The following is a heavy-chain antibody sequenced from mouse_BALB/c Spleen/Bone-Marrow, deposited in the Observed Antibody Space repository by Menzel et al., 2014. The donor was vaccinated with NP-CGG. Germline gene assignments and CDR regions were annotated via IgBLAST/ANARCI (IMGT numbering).Heavy chain of an antibody. CDR2: IAPGSGST. Sequence: DLVKPGASVKLSCKASGYTFTSYWINWIKQRPGQGLEWIGRIAPGSGSTYYKEMFKGKATLTVDTSSSTAYIRLSSLSSDDSAVYFCAYYRYDVNYWGQGTTLTVSS. J-gene: IGHJ2*01. CDR3: AYYRYDVNY. V-gene: IGHV1S41*01. CDR1: GYTFTSYW. D-gene: IGHD2-14*01.